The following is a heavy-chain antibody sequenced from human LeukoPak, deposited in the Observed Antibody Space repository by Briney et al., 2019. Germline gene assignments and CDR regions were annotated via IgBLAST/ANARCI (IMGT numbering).Heavy chain of an antibody. CDR1: GGTFSRFT. Sequence: GASVKVSCKASGGTFSRFTISWVRQAPGQGFEWMGGITPIFGTANFAQKFQGRVTMTEDTSTDTAYMELSSLRSEDTAVYYCATGLKEEFGYSSGWRFDYWGQGTLVTVSS. CDR2: ITPIFGTA. CDR3: ATGLKEEFGYSSGWRFDY. J-gene: IGHJ4*02. D-gene: IGHD6-19*01. V-gene: IGHV1-69*06.